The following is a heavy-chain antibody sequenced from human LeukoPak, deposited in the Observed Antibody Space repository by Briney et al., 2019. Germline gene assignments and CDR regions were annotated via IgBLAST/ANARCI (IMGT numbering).Heavy chain of an antibody. D-gene: IGHD6-13*01. CDR2: INWNGVST. Sequence: GGSLRLSCAASGFTVSRKYMSWVRHAPGKGLEWVSGINWNGVSTGYADSVKGRFTISRDNAKTSLYLQMNSLRAEDTALYYCARDRRAYSSSWSGTYFDYWGQGTLVTVSS. CDR3: ARDRRAYSSSWSGTYFDY. J-gene: IGHJ4*02. CDR1: GFTVSRKY. V-gene: IGHV3-20*04.